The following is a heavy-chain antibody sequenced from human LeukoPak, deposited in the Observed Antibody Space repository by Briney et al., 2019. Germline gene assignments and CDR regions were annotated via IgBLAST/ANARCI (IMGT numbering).Heavy chain of an antibody. J-gene: IGHJ6*03. V-gene: IGHV1-46*01. CDR1: GYTFTSYY. Sequence: GASVKVSCKASGYTFTSYYMHWVRQAPGQGLEWMGIINPSGGSTSYVQKFQGRVTMTRDTSTSTVYMELSSLRSEDTAVYYCARDSVVVAATPRLYYYYYYMDVWGKGTTVTVSS. D-gene: IGHD2-15*01. CDR2: INPSGGST. CDR3: ARDSVVVAATPRLYYYYYYMDV.